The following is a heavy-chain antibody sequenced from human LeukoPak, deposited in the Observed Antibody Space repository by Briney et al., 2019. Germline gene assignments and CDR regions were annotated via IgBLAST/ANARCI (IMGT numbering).Heavy chain of an antibody. V-gene: IGHV4-30-2*01. Sequence: PSETLSLTCAVSGGSISSSGYSWSWIRQPPGKGLEWIGYIYHSGSTYYNPSLKSRVTISVDRSKNQFSLKLSSVTAADTAVYYCASSSGWYSGAFDIWGQGTMVTVSS. CDR2: IYHSGST. D-gene: IGHD6-19*01. CDR1: GGSISSSGYS. J-gene: IGHJ3*02. CDR3: ASSSGWYSGAFDI.